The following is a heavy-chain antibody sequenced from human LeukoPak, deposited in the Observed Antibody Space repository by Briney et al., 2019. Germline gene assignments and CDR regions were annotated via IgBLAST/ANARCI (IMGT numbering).Heavy chain of an antibody. CDR1: GFTFSNAW. D-gene: IGHD4-17*01. V-gene: IGHV3-23*01. CDR2: ISGSGSST. CDR3: AKGLYGDSFFDY. Sequence: GGSLRLSCAASGFTFSNAWMSWVRQAPGKGLEWVSVISGSGSSTNYADSVKGRFTISRDNSKNTLYLQMNSLRAEDTAVYYCAKGLYGDSFFDYWGQGTLVTVSS. J-gene: IGHJ4*02.